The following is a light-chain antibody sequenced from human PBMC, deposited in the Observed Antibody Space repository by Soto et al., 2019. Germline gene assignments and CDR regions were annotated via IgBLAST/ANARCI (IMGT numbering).Light chain of an antibody. V-gene: IGKV3-20*01. CDR3: QQFASYPLT. CDR2: DAS. J-gene: IGKJ4*01. CDR1: QTVRNNY. Sequence: EFVLTQSPGTLSLSPGERTTLSCRPSQTVRNNYLAWYQQKPGQAPTLLIYDASNRATGIPDRFSGGGSGTDFTLTISRLETEDFAVYYCQQFASYPLTFGGGTKVEIK.